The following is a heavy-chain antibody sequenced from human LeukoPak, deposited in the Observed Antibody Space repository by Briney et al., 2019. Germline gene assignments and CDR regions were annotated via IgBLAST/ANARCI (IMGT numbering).Heavy chain of an antibody. CDR3: ARMWVPIVVVPAARSHYYYYMDV. Sequence: ASVKVSCKASGGTFSSYAISWVRQAPGQGLEWMGGIIPIFGTANYAQKFQGRVTITADESTSTAYMELSSLRSEDTAVYYCARMWVPIVVVPAARSHYYYYMDVWGKGTTVTVSS. J-gene: IGHJ6*03. CDR1: GGTFSSYA. V-gene: IGHV1-69*13. CDR2: IIPIFGTA. D-gene: IGHD2-2*01.